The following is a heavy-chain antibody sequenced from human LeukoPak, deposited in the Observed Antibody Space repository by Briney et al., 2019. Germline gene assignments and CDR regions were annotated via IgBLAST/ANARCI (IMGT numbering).Heavy chain of an antibody. CDR3: ARWTTMVRGFDY. CDR1: DGSISIYY. CDR2: IYTSGST. Sequence: PSETLSLTCTVSDGSISIYYWNWIRQPAGKGLEWIGRIYTSGSTNYNPSLKSRLTMSVDTSKNQFSLSLSSVTAADTAVYYCARWTTMVRGFDYWGQGTLVTVSS. D-gene: IGHD3-10*01. J-gene: IGHJ4*02. V-gene: IGHV4-4*07.